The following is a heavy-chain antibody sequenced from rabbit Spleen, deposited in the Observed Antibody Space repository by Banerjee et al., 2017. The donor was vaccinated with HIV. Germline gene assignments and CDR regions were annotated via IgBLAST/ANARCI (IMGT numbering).Heavy chain of an antibody. V-gene: IGHV1S45*01. CDR1: GFSFSSNDY. CDR2: TVGGGSTFT. J-gene: IGHJ4*01. CDR3: ARDLLGVIGWNFHL. D-gene: IGHD1-1*01. Sequence: QEQLEESGGGLVKPEGSLTLTCKASGFSFSSNDYMCWVRQAPGKGLEWIACTVGGGSTFTYYASWAKGRFTISRTSSTTVTLRMTSLTAADRATYFCARDLLGVIGWNFHLWGQGTLVTVS.